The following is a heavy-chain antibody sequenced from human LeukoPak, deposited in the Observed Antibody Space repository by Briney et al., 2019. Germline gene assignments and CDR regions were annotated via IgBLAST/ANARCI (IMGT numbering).Heavy chain of an antibody. CDR1: GFTISTNY. D-gene: IGHD3-10*01. J-gene: IGHJ4*02. Sequence: GGSQRLSCVVSGFTISTNYMSWVRQAPGKGLEWVSIIYSDGSTYYADSVKGRFTISRDNAKNSLYLQMNSLRAEDTALYYCARGGWFGELLFDYWGQGTLVTVSS. V-gene: IGHV3-53*01. CDR2: IYSDGST. CDR3: ARGGWFGELLFDY.